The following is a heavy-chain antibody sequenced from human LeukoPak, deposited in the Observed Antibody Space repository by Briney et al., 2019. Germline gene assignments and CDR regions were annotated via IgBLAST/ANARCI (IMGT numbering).Heavy chain of an antibody. J-gene: IGHJ4*02. CDR2: IYYSGST. V-gene: IGHV4-39*07. Sequence: SETLSLTCTVSGGSISSSSYYWGWIRQPPGKGLEWIGSIYYSGSTYYNPSLKSRVTISVDTSKNQFSLKLSSVTAADTAVYYCARGNFDDYGDYGGFDYWGQGTLVTVSS. D-gene: IGHD4-17*01. CDR3: ARGNFDDYGDYGGFDY. CDR1: GGSISSSSYY.